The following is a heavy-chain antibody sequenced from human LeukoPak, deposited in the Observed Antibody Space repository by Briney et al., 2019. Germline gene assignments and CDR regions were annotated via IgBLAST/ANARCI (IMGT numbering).Heavy chain of an antibody. CDR2: IRGSGDRT. CDR3: AKGPPIVVVPAATYYYYYYYMDV. Sequence: GGSLRLSCAASGFTFSNYAMHWVRQAPGKGLEWVSAIRGSGDRTHYADSVKGRFTISRDNSKNTLYLQMNSLRAEDTAVYYCAKGPPIVVVPAATYYYYYYYMDVWGKGTTVTVSS. J-gene: IGHJ6*03. D-gene: IGHD2-2*01. CDR1: GFTFSNYA. V-gene: IGHV3-23*01.